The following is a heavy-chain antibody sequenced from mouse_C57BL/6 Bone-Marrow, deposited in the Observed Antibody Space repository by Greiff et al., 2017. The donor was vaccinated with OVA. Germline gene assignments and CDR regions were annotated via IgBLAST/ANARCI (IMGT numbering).Heavy chain of an antibody. CDR3: ARKDDYDGDYYAMDY. V-gene: IGHV1-18*01. J-gene: IGHJ4*01. Sequence: EVKLMESGPELVKPGASVKIPCKASGYTFTDYNMDWVKQSHGKSLEWIGDINPNNGGTIYNQKFKGKATLTVDKSSSTAYMELRSLTSEDTAVYYCARKDDYDGDYYAMDYWGQGTSVTVSS. CDR2: INPNNGGT. CDR1: GYTFTDYN. D-gene: IGHD2-4*01.